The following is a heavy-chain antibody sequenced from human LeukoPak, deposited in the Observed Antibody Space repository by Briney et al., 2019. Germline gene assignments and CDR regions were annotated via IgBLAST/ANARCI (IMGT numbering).Heavy chain of an antibody. CDR1: GFTFSNYA. CDR2: ISARGGSA. V-gene: IGHV3-23*01. Sequence: GGSLRLSCAASGFTFSNYAMYWVRQALGKGLEWVSLISARGGSAYYADSVKGRFTSSRDNSKSTLYLQMNSLRAEDTAVYYCAKARYYDSRGYYYDHHFDYWGQGTPVTVSS. D-gene: IGHD3-22*01. CDR3: AKARYYDSRGYYYDHHFDY. J-gene: IGHJ4*02.